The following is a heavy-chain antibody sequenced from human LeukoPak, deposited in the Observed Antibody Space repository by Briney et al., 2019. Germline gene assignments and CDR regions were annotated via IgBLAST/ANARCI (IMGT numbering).Heavy chain of an antibody. V-gene: IGHV3-30*03. CDR3: ARGTTMVTLSWDYFDY. CDR1: GFSFSDYG. J-gene: IGHJ4*02. CDR2: ILYNGSKK. D-gene: IGHD4-23*01. Sequence: PGGSLRLSCVASGFSFSDYGVHWIRQAPGKGLEGVALILYNGSKKHYVDSVKGRFTISRDNSKNTVYLQMNSLRREDTAIYYCARGTTMVTLSWDYFDYWGQGTLVTVSS.